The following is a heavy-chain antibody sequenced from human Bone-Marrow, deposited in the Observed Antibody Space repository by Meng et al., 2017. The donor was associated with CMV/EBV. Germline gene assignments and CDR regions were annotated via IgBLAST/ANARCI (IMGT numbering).Heavy chain of an antibody. CDR3: ARDSITMVRGVSAEDY. Sequence: ASVKVSCKASGYTFTGYYMHWVRQAPGQGLERMGWINPNSGGTNYAQKFQGRVTMTRETSISTAYMELSRLRSDDTAVYYCARDSITMVRGVSAEDYWGQGTLVTVSS. CDR2: INPNSGGT. V-gene: IGHV1-2*02. D-gene: IGHD3-10*01. J-gene: IGHJ4*02. CDR1: GYTFTGYY.